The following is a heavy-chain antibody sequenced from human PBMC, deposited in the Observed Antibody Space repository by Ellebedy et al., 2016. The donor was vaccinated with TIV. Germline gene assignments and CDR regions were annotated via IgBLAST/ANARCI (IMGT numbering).Heavy chain of an antibody. J-gene: IGHJ4*02. Sequence: SGPTLVKPTQTLTLTCTFSGFSLSTTRVSVSWIRQPPGKALEWLARIDWDDDKYFNTSLRTRPPISKDTSKNQVVLAMTNMDPVDTATYYCARTDGSGWAFDSWGQGTLVTVSS. D-gene: IGHD6-19*01. CDR1: GFSLSTTRVS. V-gene: IGHV2-70*11. CDR2: IDWDDDK. CDR3: ARTDGSGWAFDS.